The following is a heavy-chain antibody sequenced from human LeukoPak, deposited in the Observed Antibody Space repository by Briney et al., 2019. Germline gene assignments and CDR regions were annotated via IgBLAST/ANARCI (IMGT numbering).Heavy chain of an antibody. CDR3: ARDSGTSYYFDC. V-gene: IGHV4-4*07. D-gene: IGHD6-25*01. J-gene: IGHJ4*02. CDR1: GGSISSYF. Sequence: SETLSLTCIVSGGSISSYFWSWIRQPAGKGLEWIGRIYPSGSTNYNPSLKRRVTMSLDTSKSQCSLKVSSVTAADTAVYYCARDSGTSYYFDCWGQGTLVTVSS. CDR2: IYPSGST.